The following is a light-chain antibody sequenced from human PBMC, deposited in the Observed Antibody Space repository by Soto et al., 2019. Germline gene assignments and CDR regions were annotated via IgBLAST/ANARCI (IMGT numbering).Light chain of an antibody. Sequence: EIVLPQSPSTLSLSPGERASLSCRASKSVSSYLAWYQQKPGQAPRLLIYDASNRATGIPARFSGIGSGTDFTLTISSLEPEDFAVYYCQQRSSWPLSFGGGTTVEIK. CDR1: KSVSSY. V-gene: IGKV3-11*01. CDR2: DAS. CDR3: QQRSSWPLS. J-gene: IGKJ4*01.